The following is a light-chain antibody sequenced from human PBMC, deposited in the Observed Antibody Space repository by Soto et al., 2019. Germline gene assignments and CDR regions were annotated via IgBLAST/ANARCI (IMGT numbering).Light chain of an antibody. Sequence: GARVTIVCRASQSIYDSLHWYQHKPGKAPKLLIYKASTLKSGVPSRFSGSGSGTEFTLTISSLQPDDFATYYCQHYNSYSEAFGQGTKVDI. V-gene: IGKV1-5*03. J-gene: IGKJ1*01. CDR2: KAS. CDR3: QHYNSYSEA. CDR1: QSIYDS.